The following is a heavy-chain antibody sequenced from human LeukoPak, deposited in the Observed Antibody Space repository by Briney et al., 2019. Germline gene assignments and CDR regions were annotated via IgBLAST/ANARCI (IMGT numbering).Heavy chain of an antibody. CDR1: GGSISTYS. D-gene: IGHD1-14*01. Sequence: PSETLSLTCTVSGGSISTYSWGWIRQPPGKGLEWIANIHYGGSTDYNPSLRSRVTITADTSRNQFSLRLSSVTAADTGVYYCARQPPQYYGMDVWGQGATVTVSS. CDR2: IHYGGST. V-gene: IGHV4-59*01. CDR3: ARQPPQYYGMDV. J-gene: IGHJ6*02.